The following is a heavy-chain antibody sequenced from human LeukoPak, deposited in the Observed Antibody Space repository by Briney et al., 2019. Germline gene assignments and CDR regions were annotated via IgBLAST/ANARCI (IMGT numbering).Heavy chain of an antibody. D-gene: IGHD3-10*01. J-gene: IGHJ5*02. V-gene: IGHV1-18*01. CDR2: ISAYNGNT. CDR3: ARLGSAITMVGRWFDP. CDR1: GYTFTSYG. Sequence: GASVKVSCKASGYTFTSYGISWVRQAPGQGLEWMGWISAYNGNTNYAQKVQGRVTMTTDTSTSTAYMELRSLRFDDTAVYYCARLGSAITMVGRWFDPWGQGTLVTVSS.